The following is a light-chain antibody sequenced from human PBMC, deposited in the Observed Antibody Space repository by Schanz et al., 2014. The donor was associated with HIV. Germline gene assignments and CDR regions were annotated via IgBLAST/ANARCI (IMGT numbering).Light chain of an antibody. Sequence: QSVLTQPPSLSGAPGQRVSLSCNGTSSNIGAGYDVHWYQQFPGTAPKLLIFDDSSRPSGVPDRFSGSKSGFSASLVITDLQTEDEADYYCLSYDTTLSGPYVFGSGTKLTVL. CDR1: SSNIGAGYD. CDR2: DDS. J-gene: IGLJ1*01. V-gene: IGLV1-40*01. CDR3: LSYDTTLSGPYV.